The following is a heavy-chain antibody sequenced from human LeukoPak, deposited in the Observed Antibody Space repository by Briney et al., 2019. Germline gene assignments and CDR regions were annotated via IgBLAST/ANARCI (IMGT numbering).Heavy chain of an antibody. CDR3: GRTTMEIALANKKDVFEL. V-gene: IGHV3-21*01. J-gene: IGHJ3*01. CDR1: GFMFRSYS. D-gene: IGHD3-10*01. Sequence: GGSLRLSCAASGFMFRSYSMNWVRQAPGKGLEWVSSVSSGGSYIIYPDSLKGRFTVSRDNARNSLSLQMNGLRAEDTAVYYCGRTTMEIALANKKDVFELWGQGTMGTASS. CDR2: VSSGGSYI.